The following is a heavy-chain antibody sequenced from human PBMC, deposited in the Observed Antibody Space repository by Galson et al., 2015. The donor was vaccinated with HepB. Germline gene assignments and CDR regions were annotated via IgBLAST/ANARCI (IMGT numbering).Heavy chain of an antibody. CDR2: INHSGST. D-gene: IGHD2-2*01. J-gene: IGHJ6*02. Sequence: SETLSLTCAVYGGSFSGYYWSWIRQPPGKGLEWIGEINHSGSTNYNPSLKSRVTISVDTSKNQFSLKLSSVTAADTAVYYCARAGDIVVVPAAMLGPVEGMDVWGQGTTVTVSS. V-gene: IGHV4-34*01. CDR3: ARAGDIVVVPAAMLGPVEGMDV. CDR1: GGSFSGYY.